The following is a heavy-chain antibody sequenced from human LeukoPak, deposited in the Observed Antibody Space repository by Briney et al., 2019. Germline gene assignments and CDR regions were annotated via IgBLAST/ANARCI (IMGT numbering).Heavy chain of an antibody. CDR3: ARGPLPGYDFSSGYRGDAFDI. D-gene: IGHD3-3*01. V-gene: IGHV1-69*02. CDR2: IIPILGIA. Sequence: ASVKVSCKASRGTFSSYTISWVRQARGQGLEWMGRIIPILGIANYAQKFQGRVTITADKSTSTAYMELSSLRSEDTAVYYCARGPLPGYDFSSGYRGDAFDIWGQGTMVTVSS. CDR1: RGTFSSYT. J-gene: IGHJ3*02.